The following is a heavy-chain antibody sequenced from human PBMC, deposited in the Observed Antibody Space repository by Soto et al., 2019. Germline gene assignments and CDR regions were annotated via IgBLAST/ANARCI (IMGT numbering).Heavy chain of an antibody. CDR2: ISSSSIYT. V-gene: IGHV3-11*06. CDR3: ARDSGSSKYGLDV. Sequence: QVQLVESGGGLVKPGGSLRLSCVASGFSISDDYMTWIRQAPGKGLEWVSHISSSSIYTSYAHSVKGRFTISRDNAKNSLYLQMNSLTSEDTAVYYCARDSGSSKYGLDVWGQGTTVIVS. D-gene: IGHD6-13*01. J-gene: IGHJ6*02. CDR1: GFSISDDY.